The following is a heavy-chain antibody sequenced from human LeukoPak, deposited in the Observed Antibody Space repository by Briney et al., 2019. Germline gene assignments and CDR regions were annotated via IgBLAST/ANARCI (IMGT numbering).Heavy chain of an antibody. J-gene: IGHJ4*02. D-gene: IGHD1-1*01. CDR1: AGSIKSSSYS. CDR3: ARRSAGSRSFDF. V-gene: IGHV4-39*01. Sequence: SETLSLTCTVSAGSIKSSSYSWGWIRQPPGKGLEWIGTIYSTGNTYYSPSLKSRVAMSVDTSKNQFSLKLSSVIAADTAVYYCARRSAGSRSFDFWGQGTPVTVSS. CDR2: IYSTGNT.